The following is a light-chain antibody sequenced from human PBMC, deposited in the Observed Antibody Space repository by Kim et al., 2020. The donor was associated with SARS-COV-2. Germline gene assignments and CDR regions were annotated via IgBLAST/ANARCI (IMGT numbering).Light chain of an antibody. CDR3: QSRDSGGRVM. CDR1: SLRSYF. J-gene: IGLJ3*02. V-gene: IGLV3-19*01. CDR2: GRN. Sequence: VPVVQTARSTCQGDSLRSYFATWYQQKPRQSPVLVIYGRNNRPSGIPDRFSGSASGNTASLTISGTQAEDEADFYCQSRDSGGRVMFGGGTKLTVL.